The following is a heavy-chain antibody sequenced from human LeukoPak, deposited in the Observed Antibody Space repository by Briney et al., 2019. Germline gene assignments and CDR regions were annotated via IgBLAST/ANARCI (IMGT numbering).Heavy chain of an antibody. D-gene: IGHD4-17*01. J-gene: IGHJ4*02. CDR3: ARDRGTTVTLFDY. CDR2: IYYSGST. Sequence: PSETQSLTCTVSGGSISSGDYYWSWIRQPPGKGLEWIGYIYYSGSTYYNPSLKSRVTISVDTSKNQFALKLSSVTAADTAVYYCARDRGTTVTLFDYWGQGTLVTVSS. CDR1: GGSISSGDYY. V-gene: IGHV4-30-4*08.